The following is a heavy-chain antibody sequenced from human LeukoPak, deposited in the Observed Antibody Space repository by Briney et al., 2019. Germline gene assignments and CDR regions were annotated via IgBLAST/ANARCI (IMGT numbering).Heavy chain of an antibody. Sequence: SETLSPTCAIYGGSFSGYYWSWIRQPPGKGLEWIGEINHSGSTNYNPSLKSRVTISVDTSKNQFSLKLSSVTAADTAVYYCASVSSGWNWDYWGQGTLVTVSS. J-gene: IGHJ4*02. D-gene: IGHD6-19*01. CDR3: ASVSSGWNWDY. CDR1: GGSFSGYY. CDR2: INHSGST. V-gene: IGHV4-34*01.